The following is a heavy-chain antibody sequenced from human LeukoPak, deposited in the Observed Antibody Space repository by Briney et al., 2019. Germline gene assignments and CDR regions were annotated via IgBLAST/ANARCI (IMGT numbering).Heavy chain of an antibody. CDR2: IYYSGST. D-gene: IGHD4-11*01. J-gene: IGHJ4*02. V-gene: IGHV4-31*03. CDR3: ARSRRTTLDY. CDR1: GGSISSGGYY. Sequence: PSETLSLTCTVSGGSISSGGYYWSWIRQHPGRGLEWTGYIYYSGSTYYNPSLKSRVTISVDTSQNQFSLKLSSVTAADTAVYYCARSRRTTLDYWGQGTLVTVSS.